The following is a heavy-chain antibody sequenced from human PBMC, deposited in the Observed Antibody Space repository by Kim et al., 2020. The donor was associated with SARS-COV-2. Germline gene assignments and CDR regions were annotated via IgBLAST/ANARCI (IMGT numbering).Heavy chain of an antibody. Sequence: SETLSLICTVSGGSISSSSYYWGWIRQPPGKGLEWIGSIYYSGSTYYNPSLKSRVTISVDTSKNQFSLKLSSVTAADTAVYYCARQAVVTAPYFDYWGQGTLVTVSS. D-gene: IGHD2-21*02. CDR3: ARQAVVTAPYFDY. V-gene: IGHV4-39*01. J-gene: IGHJ4*02. CDR2: IYYSGST. CDR1: GGSISSSSYY.